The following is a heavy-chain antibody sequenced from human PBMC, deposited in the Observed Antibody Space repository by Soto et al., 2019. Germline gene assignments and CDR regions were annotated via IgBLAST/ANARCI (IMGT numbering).Heavy chain of an antibody. Sequence: GVSLRLSCVVSGFSFSSVWMTWVRQAPGKGLECVANIKYDGSEEYYVDSVKGRFTISRDNAKNSLYLQMNSLRDEDSAVYYCVTDLNWQGHWGQGT. V-gene: IGHV3-7*01. CDR3: VTDLNWQGH. CDR1: GFSFSSVW. CDR2: IKYDGSEE. J-gene: IGHJ4*02.